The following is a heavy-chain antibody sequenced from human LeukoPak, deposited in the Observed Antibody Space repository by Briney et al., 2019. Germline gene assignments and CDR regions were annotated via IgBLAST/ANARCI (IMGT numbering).Heavy chain of an antibody. J-gene: IGHJ4*02. V-gene: IGHV3-23*01. CDR2: LSASCSTT. CDR1: GFTFRSYA. D-gene: IGHD5-18*01. Sequence: GGSLRLSCAASGFTFRSYAMRWVRQARGKGVEWVSALSASCSTTYYPHSVKVPFPISRHNSKTTLYLQMNSLRAEDTAVYYCAKGEVPGTAMASHWGQGTLVTVSS. CDR3: AKGEVPGTAMASH.